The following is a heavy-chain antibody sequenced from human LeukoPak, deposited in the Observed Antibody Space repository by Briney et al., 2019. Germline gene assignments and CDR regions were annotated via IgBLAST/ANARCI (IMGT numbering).Heavy chain of an antibody. V-gene: IGHV3-7*01. CDR2: IKEDGSEK. CDR1: GFTFSYFW. D-gene: IGHD3-22*01. Sequence: GGSLILSCAASGFTFSYFWMSWVRQAPGKGLEWVANIKEDGSEKYYVDSVKGRFTISRDNAKNSLYLQMNSLRAEDTAVYYCAREHYYDSSGYGSFGYWGQGTLVTVSS. CDR3: AREHYYDSSGYGSFGY. J-gene: IGHJ4*02.